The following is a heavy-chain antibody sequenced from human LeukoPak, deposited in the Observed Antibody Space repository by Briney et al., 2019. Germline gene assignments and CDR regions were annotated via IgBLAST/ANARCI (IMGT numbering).Heavy chain of an antibody. CDR1: GGSFSSYY. CDR2: IYSSGST. D-gene: IGHD6-19*01. V-gene: IGHV4-4*07. J-gene: IGHJ4*02. Sequence: SETLSLTCTVSGGSFSSYYWSWIRQPVGKGLEWIGRIYSSGSTNYNPSLKSRVIMSIDTSKNQFSLKVRSVTAADTAVYYCARVSSSGWYDDWGQGTLVTVSS. CDR3: ARVSSSGWYDD.